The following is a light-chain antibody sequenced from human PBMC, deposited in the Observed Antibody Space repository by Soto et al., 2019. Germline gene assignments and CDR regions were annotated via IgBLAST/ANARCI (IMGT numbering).Light chain of an antibody. CDR3: TSYTSTSTLV. J-gene: IGLJ2*01. CDR1: SNDIGANNY. V-gene: IGLV2-14*01. CDR2: EAA. Sequence: QSALTQPASVSGSPGQSITISCTRTSNDIGANNYVSWYQHHPGKAPKILIYEAANRPSGVSHRFSGSKSGNTASLTISGLQAEDEADYFCTSYTSTSTLVFGGGTKVTVL.